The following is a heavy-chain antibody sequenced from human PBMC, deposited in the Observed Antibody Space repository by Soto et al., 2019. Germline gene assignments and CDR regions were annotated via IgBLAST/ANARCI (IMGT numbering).Heavy chain of an antibody. Sequence: QITLKESGPTLVKPTQTLTLTCTFSGFSLSTSGVGVGWIRQPPGKALEWLALIYWDDDKRYSPSLKSRLTITKDTSKIQVVLTMTNMDPVDTSTYYCAHRRGCDSSGYRFAYWGQGTLVTVSS. D-gene: IGHD3-22*01. V-gene: IGHV2-5*02. CDR2: IYWDDDK. CDR3: AHRRGCDSSGYRFAY. CDR1: GFSLSTSGVG. J-gene: IGHJ4*02.